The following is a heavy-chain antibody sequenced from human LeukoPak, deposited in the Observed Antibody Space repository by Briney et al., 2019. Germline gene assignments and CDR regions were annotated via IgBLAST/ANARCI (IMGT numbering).Heavy chain of an antibody. V-gene: IGHV1-2*02. CDR2: INPNSGGT. CDR3: VAWTTPRRSKGFDY. D-gene: IGHD4-11*01. J-gene: IGHJ4*02. CDR1: GYTFTGYY. Sequence: ASVKVSCKSSGYTFTGYYMHWVRPAPGQGLAWMGWINPNSGGTNYAQKFQGRVTMTRDTSISTAYMELSRLRSDDTAVYYCVAWTTPRRSKGFDYWGQGTLVTVPS.